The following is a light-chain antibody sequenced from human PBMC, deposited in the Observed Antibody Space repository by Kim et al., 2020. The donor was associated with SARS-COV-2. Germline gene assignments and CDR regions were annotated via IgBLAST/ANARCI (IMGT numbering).Light chain of an antibody. V-gene: IGLV2-14*03. J-gene: IGLJ2*01. CDR2: DVS. Sequence: QSIPISCTGTSSDVGGYNYVSWYQQHPGKAPKLIIFDVSNRPSGVSNRFSGSKSGNTASLTISGLQAEDEADYYCSSYTSSTTLDLFGGGTQLTVL. CDR1: SSDVGGYNY. CDR3: SSYTSSTTLDL.